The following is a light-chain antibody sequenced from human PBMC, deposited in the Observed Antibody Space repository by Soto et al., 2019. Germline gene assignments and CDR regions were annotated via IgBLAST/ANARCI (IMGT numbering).Light chain of an antibody. Sequence: QSVLTQSPSASASLGASVKLTCTLSSGHSSYAIAWHQQHPEKGPRYLMKLNSDGSHSKGDGIPDRFSGSSSGAERYLTISSLQSEDEADYYCQTWDTGIRVVFGGGTKLTVL. CDR1: SGHSSYA. CDR3: QTWDTGIRVV. V-gene: IGLV4-69*01. CDR2: LNSDGSH. J-gene: IGLJ2*01.